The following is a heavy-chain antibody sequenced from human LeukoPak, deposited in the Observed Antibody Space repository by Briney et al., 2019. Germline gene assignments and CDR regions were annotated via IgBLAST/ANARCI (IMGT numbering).Heavy chain of an antibody. CDR2: IDYSGTT. CDR1: VGSISRYY. J-gene: IGHJ5*02. CDR3: ARRRPNNWFDP. Sequence: SETLSLTCTVSVGSISRYYWSCIRQPPGKGLEWIGYIDYSGTTNYNPSLKSRVTISVDTSKNQFSLNLSPVMAADTAVYYCARRRPNNWFDPWGQGTLVTVSS. V-gene: IGHV4-59*08.